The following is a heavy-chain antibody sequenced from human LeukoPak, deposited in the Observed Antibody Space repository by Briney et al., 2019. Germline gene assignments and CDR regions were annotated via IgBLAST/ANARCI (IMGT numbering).Heavy chain of an antibody. J-gene: IGHJ5*02. CDR1: GGSMNSNY. Sequence: SETLSLTCTVSGGSMNSNYWSWVRQPPGKGLEWIGYVYYSGNTDYNPSLKSRVTISVDTSKNQFSLKLNSVTAADTAMYYCAREVYYLGWFDPWGQGTLVTVSS. V-gene: IGHV4-59*01. CDR3: AREVYYLGWFDP. D-gene: IGHD3-10*01. CDR2: VYYSGNT.